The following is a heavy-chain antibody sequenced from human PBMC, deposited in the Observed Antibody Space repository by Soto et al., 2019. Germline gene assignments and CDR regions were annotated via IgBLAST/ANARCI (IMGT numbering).Heavy chain of an antibody. CDR3: ARGPGGPDGPGDY. J-gene: IGHJ4*02. CDR2: INAGNGNT. CDR1: GYTFTSYA. V-gene: IGHV1-3*01. Sequence: QVQLVQSGAEVKKPGASVKVSCKASGYTFTSYAMHWVRQAPGQRLEWMGWINAGNGNTKYSQKFQGRVTITRDTSASTAYMGLSSLRPEDTAVYYCARGPGGPDGPGDYWGQGTLVTVSS. D-gene: IGHD2-15*01.